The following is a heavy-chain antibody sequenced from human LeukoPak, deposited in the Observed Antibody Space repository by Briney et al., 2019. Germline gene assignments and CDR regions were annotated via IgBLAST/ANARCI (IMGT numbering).Heavy chain of an antibody. V-gene: IGHV3-7*01. J-gene: IGHJ4*02. Sequence: PGGSLRLSCVTSGFTFSSYWMSWVRQTPRKGLEWVANIAQDGSEKNYLDSVKGRFIISRDNAKNSLYLQLNSLRVEDTAVYYCKSGGAAPGSFDYWGQGTLVTVSP. CDR3: KSGGAAPGSFDY. CDR2: IAQDGSEK. CDR1: GFTFSSYW. D-gene: IGHD1-1*01.